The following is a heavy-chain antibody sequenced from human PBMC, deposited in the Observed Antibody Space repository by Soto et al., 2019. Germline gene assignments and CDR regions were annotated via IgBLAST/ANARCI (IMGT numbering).Heavy chain of an antibody. Sequence: ASVKVSCKTSGGTFRTSAISWVRQAPGQGLEWMGWISVYSGNTNYAQKLQGRVTMTTDTSTSTAYMELRSLRSDDTAVYYCARAELNTWYPDTDDFWGPGTLVTVFS. J-gene: IGHJ4*02. CDR2: ISVYSGNT. D-gene: IGHD6-13*01. CDR1: GGTFRTSA. CDR3: ARAELNTWYPDTDDF. V-gene: IGHV1-18*01.